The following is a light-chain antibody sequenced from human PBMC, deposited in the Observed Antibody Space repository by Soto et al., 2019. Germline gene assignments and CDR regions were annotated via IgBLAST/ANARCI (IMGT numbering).Light chain of an antibody. CDR3: AAWDDSLNGWV. CDR2: SNN. V-gene: IGLV1-44*01. J-gene: IGLJ3*02. Sequence: QAVLTQPPSASGTPGQRVTISCSGSSSNIGSNTVNWYQQLPGTAPKLLIYSNNQRPSGVPDRFSGSKSGTSASLAISGLQSEDEADYYGAAWDDSLNGWVFGGWTKLTVL. CDR1: SSNIGSNT.